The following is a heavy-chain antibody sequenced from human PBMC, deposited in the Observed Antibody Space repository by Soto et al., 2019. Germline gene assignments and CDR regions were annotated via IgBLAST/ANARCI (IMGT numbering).Heavy chain of an antibody. CDR3: ARVPIVVLQAAYNWLDP. Sequence: ASVKVSCKASGYTFTCYYIHWVRQAPVQWLELMGLINPNSGGTNYAHKFQVRVTMTRDTSISTDYIEMSRLRSDDTAVYYCARVPIVVLQAAYNWLDPSGQAALVTVT. V-gene: IGHV1-2*07. J-gene: IGHJ5*02. CDR2: INPNSGGT. CDR1: GYTFTCYY. D-gene: IGHD2-2*01.